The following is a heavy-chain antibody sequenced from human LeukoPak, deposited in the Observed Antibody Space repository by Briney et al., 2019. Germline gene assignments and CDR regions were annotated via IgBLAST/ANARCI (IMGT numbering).Heavy chain of an antibody. CDR3: AGGLDIAVAGPGGYFDY. J-gene: IGHJ4*02. CDR1: GFTFSDNY. Sequence: GGALRLSCVASGFTFSDNYMSWIRQAPGKGPEWVAYISPGGYTMHFADSVRGRFTISSDNGKKSVYLQMNSLTGEDTAVYYCAGGLDIAVAGPGGYFDYWGQGTLVTVSS. D-gene: IGHD6-19*01. CDR2: ISPGGYTM. V-gene: IGHV3-11*01.